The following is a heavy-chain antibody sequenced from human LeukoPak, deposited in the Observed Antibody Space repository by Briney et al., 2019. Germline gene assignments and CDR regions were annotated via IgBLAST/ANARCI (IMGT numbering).Heavy chain of an antibody. CDR3: ARDTYGDYGYDY. V-gene: IGHV4-4*02. CDR2: IYHSGST. J-gene: IGHJ4*02. Sequence: SSETLSLTCAVSGGSISSSNWWSWVRQPPGKGLEWIGEIYHSGSTNYNPSLKSRVTISVDKSKNQFSLKLSSVTAADTAVYYCARDTYGDYGYDYWGQGTLVTVSS. CDR1: GGSISSSNW. D-gene: IGHD4-17*01.